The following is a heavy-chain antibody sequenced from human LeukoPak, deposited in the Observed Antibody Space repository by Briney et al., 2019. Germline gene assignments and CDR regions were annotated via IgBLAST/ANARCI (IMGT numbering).Heavy chain of an antibody. V-gene: IGHV1-46*01. Sequence: ASVKVSCKASGYTFTSYYMHWVRQAPGQGLEWMGRINPSGGSTSYAQKFQGRVTMTRDTFTSTVYMELSSLRSEDTAVYYCARDIVVVPAAMYSLYYYYYYMDVWGRGTTVTVSS. CDR1: GYTFTSYY. D-gene: IGHD2-2*01. J-gene: IGHJ6*03. CDR3: ARDIVVVPAAMYSLYYYYYYMDV. CDR2: INPSGGST.